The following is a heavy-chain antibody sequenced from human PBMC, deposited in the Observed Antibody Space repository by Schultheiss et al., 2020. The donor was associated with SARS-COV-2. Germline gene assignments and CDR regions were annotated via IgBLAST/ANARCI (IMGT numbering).Heavy chain of an antibody. CDR3: ARHFKGYEIFDY. V-gene: IGHV4-34*01. CDR1: GGSFSGYY. CDR2: INHSGST. J-gene: IGHJ4*02. D-gene: IGHD5-12*01. Sequence: SETLSLTCAVYGGSFSGYYWSWIRQPPGKGLEWIAEINHSGSTNYNPSLKSRVTISVDTSKNQFSLKLISVTAADTAVYYCARHFKGYEIFDYWGQGTLVTVSS.